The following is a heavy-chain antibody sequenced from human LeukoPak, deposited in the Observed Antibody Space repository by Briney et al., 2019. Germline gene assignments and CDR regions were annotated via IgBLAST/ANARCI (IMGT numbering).Heavy chain of an antibody. Sequence: GGSLRLSCAASGFTFSSYSMNWVRQAPGKGLEWVSSISSSSSYIYYADSVKGRFTISRDNAKNSLYLQMNSLRAEDTALYYCAKDIRVWDSRTGPFDYWGQGTLVTVSS. V-gene: IGHV3-21*04. CDR3: AKDIRVWDSRTGPFDY. J-gene: IGHJ4*02. D-gene: IGHD3-22*01. CDR2: ISSSSSYI. CDR1: GFTFSSYS.